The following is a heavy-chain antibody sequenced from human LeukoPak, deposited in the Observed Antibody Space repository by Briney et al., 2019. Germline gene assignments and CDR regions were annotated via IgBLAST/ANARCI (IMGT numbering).Heavy chain of an antibody. D-gene: IGHD4-11*01. CDR2: INPNSGGT. CDR3: ARDQAGHYSPFDY. CDR1: GYTFTGYY. V-gene: IGHV1-2*02. J-gene: IGHJ4*02. Sequence: ASVKVSCKASGYTFTGYYMHWVRQAPGQGLEWMGWINPNSGGTKFPQKFQGRVTLTRDTSINMVYMDLHRLTSDDTAVYYCARDQAGHYSPFDYWGQGTLVTVAS.